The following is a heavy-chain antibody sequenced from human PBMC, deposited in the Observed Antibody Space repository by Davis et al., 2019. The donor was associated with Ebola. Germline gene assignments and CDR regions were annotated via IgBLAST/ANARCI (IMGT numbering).Heavy chain of an antibody. V-gene: IGHV3-7*01. CDR1: GFTFSSYW. J-gene: IGHJ6*02. Sequence: GESLKISCAASGFTFSSYWMSWVRQAPGKGLEWVANIKQDGSEKYYVDSVKGRFTISRDNAKNSLYLQMNSLRAEDTAVYYCARDGWGDYYGLDVWGQGTTVTVSS. CDR3: ARDGWGDYYGLDV. CDR2: IKQDGSEK. D-gene: IGHD3-10*01.